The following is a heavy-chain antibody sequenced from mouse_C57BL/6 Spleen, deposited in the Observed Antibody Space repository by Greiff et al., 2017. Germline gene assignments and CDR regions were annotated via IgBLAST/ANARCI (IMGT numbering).Heavy chain of an antibody. D-gene: IGHD2-3*01. V-gene: IGHV1-52*01. CDR3: ARRCDGYYVGYFDV. J-gene: IGHJ1*03. CDR1: GYTFTSYW. Sequence: QVQLKQPGAELVRPGSSVKLSCKASGYTFTSYWMHWVKQRPIQGLEWIGNIDPSDSETHYNQKFKDKATLTVDKSSSTAYMQLSSLTSEDSAVYYCARRCDGYYVGYFDVWGTGTTVTVSS. CDR2: IDPSDSET.